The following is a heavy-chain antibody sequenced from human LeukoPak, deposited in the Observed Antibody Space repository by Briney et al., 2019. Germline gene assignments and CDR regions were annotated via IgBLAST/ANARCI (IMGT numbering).Heavy chain of an antibody. D-gene: IGHD3-3*01. CDR1: GFTFSSYS. Sequence: PGGSLRLSCAASGFTFSSYSMNWVRQAPGKGLEWVSSISSSSSYIYYADSVKGRFTISRDNAKNSLYLQMNSLRAEDTAVYYCARVFLVYYDFWSGYDFDYWGQGTLVTVSS. CDR2: ISSSSSYI. V-gene: IGHV3-21*01. J-gene: IGHJ4*02. CDR3: ARVFLVYYDFWSGYDFDY.